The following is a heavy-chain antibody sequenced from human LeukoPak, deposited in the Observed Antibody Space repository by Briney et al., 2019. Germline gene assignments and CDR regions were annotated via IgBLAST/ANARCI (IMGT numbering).Heavy chain of an antibody. CDR1: GFTFSSTW. J-gene: IGHJ6*02. CDR2: IKHDGSET. D-gene: IGHD3-16*01. Sequence: GGSLRLSCAASGFTFSSTWMSWVRQAPGKGLEWVANIKHDGSETNYVDSVKGRFTIPRDNAKNSLHLQMNSLRVEDTAVYYCAKNGGPHGMDVWGQGTTVTDSS. CDR3: AKNGGPHGMDV. V-gene: IGHV3-7*02.